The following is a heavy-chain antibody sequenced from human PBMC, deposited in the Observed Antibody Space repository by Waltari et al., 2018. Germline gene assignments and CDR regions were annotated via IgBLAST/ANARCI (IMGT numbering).Heavy chain of an antibody. CDR1: GGSFSGYY. CDR3: ARSWGPLSLVLDY. CDR2: IKHSGST. J-gene: IGHJ4*02. V-gene: IGHV4-34*01. Sequence: QVQLQQWGAGLLKPSETLSLTCAVYGGSFSGYYWSWIRQPPGKGLGWFWEIKHSGSTNYNPSLTGRVTISVDTSKNQFSLKLSSVTAADTAVYYCARSWGPLSLVLDYWGQGTLVTVSS. D-gene: IGHD2-8*02.